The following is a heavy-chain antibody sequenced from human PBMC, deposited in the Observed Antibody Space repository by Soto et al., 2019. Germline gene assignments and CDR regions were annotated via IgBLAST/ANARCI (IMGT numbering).Heavy chain of an antibody. CDR2: IREDGAEK. J-gene: IGHJ6*02. CDR1: GFTFRSYW. CDR3: LQDMDV. Sequence: EVQLVESGGGLVQPGGSLRLSCAASGFTFRSYWMTWVRQAPGKGLEWVANIREDGAEKNYVDSVKGRFTISRDNAENSLYLQMNSLRADDMAVYYCLQDMDVWGQGTTVTVSS. V-gene: IGHV3-7*05.